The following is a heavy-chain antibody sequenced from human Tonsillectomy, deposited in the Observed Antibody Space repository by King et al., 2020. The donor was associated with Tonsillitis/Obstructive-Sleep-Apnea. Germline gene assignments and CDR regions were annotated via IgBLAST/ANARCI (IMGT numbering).Heavy chain of an antibody. V-gene: IGHV3-23*04. CDR2: ISGSGGST. J-gene: IGHJ3*02. D-gene: IGHD2-2*01. Sequence: VQLVESGGGLVQPGGSLRLSCAASGFTFSSYAMSWVRQAPGKGLEWVSAISGSGGSTYYADSVKGRFTISRDNSKNTLYLQMNSLRAEDTAVYYCATSYCSSTSCPHDAFAIWGQGTMVTVSS. CDR1: GFTFSSYA. CDR3: ATSYCSSTSCPHDAFAI.